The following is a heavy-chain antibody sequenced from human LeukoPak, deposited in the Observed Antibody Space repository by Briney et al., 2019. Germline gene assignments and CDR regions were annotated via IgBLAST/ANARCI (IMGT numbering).Heavy chain of an antibody. V-gene: IGHV4-4*07. CDR2: IYTSEST. CDR3: ARASDDSDRYQPSHAFDI. D-gene: IGHD2-2*01. J-gene: IGHJ3*02. Sequence: SETLSLTCSVSGGSIRSYYWNWIRQAAGKGLEWIGRIYTSESTNYNPSLKSRVTLLVDTSKNQFSLKLSSVTAADTAVYYCARASDDSDRYQPSHAFDIWGQGTMVTVSS. CDR1: GGSIRSYY.